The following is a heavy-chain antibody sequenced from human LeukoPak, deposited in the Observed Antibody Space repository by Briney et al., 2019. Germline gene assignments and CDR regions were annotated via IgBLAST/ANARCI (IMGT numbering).Heavy chain of an antibody. CDR2: ISGSGSNT. Sequence: GGSLRLSCAASGFTFSSYAMSWVRQAPGKGLEWVSSISGSGSNTHYADSVKGRFTISRDNSKNTLYLQMGSLRAEDMAVYYCARGGATRGDYWGQGTLVTVSS. D-gene: IGHD1-26*01. J-gene: IGHJ4*02. CDR3: ARGGATRGDY. CDR1: GFTFSSYA. V-gene: IGHV3-23*01.